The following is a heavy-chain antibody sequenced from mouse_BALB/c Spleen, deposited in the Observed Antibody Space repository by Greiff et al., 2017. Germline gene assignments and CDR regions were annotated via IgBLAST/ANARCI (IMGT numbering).Heavy chain of an antibody. V-gene: IGHV14-1*02. CDR1: GFNIKDYY. D-gene: IGHD1-1*01. Sequence: EVQLQESGAELVRPGALVKLSCKASGFNIKDYYMHWVKQRPEQGLEWIGWIDPENGNTIYDPKFQGKASITADTSSNTAYLQLSSLTSEDTAVYYCALSYYYGSSPYAMDYWGQGTSVTVSS. J-gene: IGHJ4*01. CDR2: IDPENGNT. CDR3: ALSYYYGSSPYAMDY.